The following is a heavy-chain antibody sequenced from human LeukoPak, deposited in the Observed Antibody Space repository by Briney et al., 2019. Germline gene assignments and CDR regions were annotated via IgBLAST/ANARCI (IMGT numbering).Heavy chain of an antibody. CDR1: GGSISSSSYY. Sequence: SETLSLTCTVSGGSISSSSYYWGWIRQPPGKGLEWIGSIYYSGSTYYNPSLKSRVTISVDTSKNQFSLKLSSVTAADTAVYYCARHDYGILTGYYDEGGYFDYWGQGTLVTVSS. D-gene: IGHD3-9*01. V-gene: IGHV4-39*01. CDR3: ARHDYGILTGYYDEGGYFDY. J-gene: IGHJ4*02. CDR2: IYYSGST.